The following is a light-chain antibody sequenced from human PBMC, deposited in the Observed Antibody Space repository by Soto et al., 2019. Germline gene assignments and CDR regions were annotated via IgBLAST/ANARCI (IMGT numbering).Light chain of an antibody. CDR3: QSYDSGLSAWV. CDR2: GNS. CDR1: SSNIGAHYD. J-gene: IGLJ3*02. Sequence: QSVLTQPPSVSGAPGQRVTISCTGRSSNIGAHYDVHWYQQLPGTAPKLLIYGNSNRPSGVPDRFSGSKSGTSASLAITGLQAEDEADYYCQSYDSGLSAWVFGGGTKLTVL. V-gene: IGLV1-40*01.